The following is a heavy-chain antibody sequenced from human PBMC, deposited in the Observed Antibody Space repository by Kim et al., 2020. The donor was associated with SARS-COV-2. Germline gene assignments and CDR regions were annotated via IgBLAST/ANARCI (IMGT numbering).Heavy chain of an antibody. CDR1: GYTFTVYY. CDR2: INPNSGGT. D-gene: IGHD2-15*01. CDR3: ARGSGYYYHYGMDV. Sequence: ASVKVSCKASGYTFTVYYMHWVRQAPGQGLEWMGRINPNSGGTNYAQKFQGRVTMTRDTSISTAYMELSRLRSDDTAVYYCARGSGYYYHYGMDVWGQGTTVTVSS. J-gene: IGHJ6*02. V-gene: IGHV1-2*06.